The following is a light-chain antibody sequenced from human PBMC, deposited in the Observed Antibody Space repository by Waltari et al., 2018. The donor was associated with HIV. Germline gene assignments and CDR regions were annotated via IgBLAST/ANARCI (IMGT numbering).Light chain of an antibody. Sequence: QSALTQPPSTSGTPGQRVTMSCSGSSSHAGRDNVYWYQQIPGTAPKLLIYNEYQRPSGVPDRFSGSKSGTSASLASSGLRSEDEADYYCAAWDNILSGYVFGTGTKVTVL. CDR1: SSHAGRDN. CDR2: NEY. J-gene: IGLJ1*01. V-gene: IGLV1-47*01. CDR3: AAWDNILSGYV.